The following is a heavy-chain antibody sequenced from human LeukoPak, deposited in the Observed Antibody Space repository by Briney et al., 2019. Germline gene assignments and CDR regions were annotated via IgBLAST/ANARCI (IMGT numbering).Heavy chain of an antibody. CDR3: ARGSRRLVLGDY. CDR2: IYDSGST. CDR1: GGSIRSSYYY. J-gene: IGHJ4*02. V-gene: IGHV4-39*01. D-gene: IGHD3-9*01. Sequence: SETLSLTCTVSGGSIRSSYYYWGWIRQPPGKGLEWIGSIYDSGSTYYNPSLKSRVTISVDTSKNQFSLKLNSVTAADTAVYYCARGSRRLVLGDYWGQGTLVTVSS.